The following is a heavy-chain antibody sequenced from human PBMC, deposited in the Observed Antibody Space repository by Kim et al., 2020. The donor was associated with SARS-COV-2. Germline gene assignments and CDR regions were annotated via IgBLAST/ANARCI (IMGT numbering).Heavy chain of an antibody. Sequence: ASVKVSCKASGYPFTSYAMNWVRQAPGQGLEWMGWINTNTGNPTYAQAFTGRFVFSLDTSVSTAYLLISDLKAEDTAVYYCARGYCSGDRCFHVVGRSWG. D-gene: IGHD2-15*01. J-gene: IGHJ5*01. CDR2: INTNTGNP. CDR1: GYPFTSYA. CDR3: ARGYCSGDRCFHVVGRS. V-gene: IGHV7-4-1*02.